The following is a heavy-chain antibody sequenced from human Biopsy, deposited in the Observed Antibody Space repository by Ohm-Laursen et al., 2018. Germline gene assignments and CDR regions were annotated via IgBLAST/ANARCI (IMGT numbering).Heavy chain of an antibody. CDR2: INPDGSVK. CDR3: ARDER. D-gene: IGHD5-24*01. V-gene: IGHV3-7*01. CDR1: GFMFSASW. J-gene: IGHJ4*02. Sequence: SLRLSCAASGFMFSASWMSWVRQAPGKGLEWVANINPDGSVKYFADSVKGRFTISRDNAENSMYLQMSSLTVDDTAVYYCARDERWGQGTLGTVSS.